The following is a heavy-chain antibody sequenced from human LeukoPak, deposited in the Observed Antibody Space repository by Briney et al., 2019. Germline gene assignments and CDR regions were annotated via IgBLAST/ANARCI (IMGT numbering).Heavy chain of an antibody. V-gene: IGHV3-48*03. Sequence: GGSLRLACAAAGFTFSSYEITWVHQAPGKGLKWASYISSSGSTIYYADSVKGRFTISRDNAKNSLYLQMNSLRAEDTAVYYCARDLWDFWSGFDYWGQGTLVTVSS. CDR2: ISSSGSTI. D-gene: IGHD3-3*01. J-gene: IGHJ4*02. CDR1: GFTFSSYE. CDR3: ARDLWDFWSGFDY.